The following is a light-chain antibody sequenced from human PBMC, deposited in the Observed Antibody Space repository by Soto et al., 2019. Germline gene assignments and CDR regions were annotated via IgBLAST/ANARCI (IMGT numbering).Light chain of an antibody. V-gene: IGLV1-44*01. Sequence: QSVLTQPPSASGTPGQRVTISCSGGSSNLGTNTVNWYQHLPGTAPKLLIYSDNQRPSGVPDRFSASKSDTSASLAISGLQSEDEADYYCAAWDDSLDAAVFGGGTQLTVL. CDR1: SSNLGTNT. J-gene: IGLJ7*01. CDR2: SDN. CDR3: AAWDDSLDAAV.